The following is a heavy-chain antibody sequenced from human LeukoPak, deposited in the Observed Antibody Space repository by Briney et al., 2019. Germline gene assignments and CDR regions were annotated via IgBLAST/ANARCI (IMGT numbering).Heavy chain of an antibody. CDR3: AKDAKRRIAAAPFDY. CDR1: GFTFSSYG. CDR2: IWYDGSNK. J-gene: IGHJ4*02. Sequence: GGSLRLSCAASGFTFSSYGMHWVRQAPGKGLEWVAVIWYDGSNKYYADSVKGRFTISRDNSKNTLYLQMNSLRAEDTAVYYCAKDAKRRIAAAPFDYWGQGTLVTVSS. D-gene: IGHD6-13*01. V-gene: IGHV3-30*02.